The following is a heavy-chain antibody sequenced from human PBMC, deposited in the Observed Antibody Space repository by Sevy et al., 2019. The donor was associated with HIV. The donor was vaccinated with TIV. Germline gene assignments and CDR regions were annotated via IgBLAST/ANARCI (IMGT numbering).Heavy chain of an antibody. J-gene: IGHJ5*02. CDR2: INPSGGST. Sequence: ASVKVSCKASGYSFTSYYMHWVRQAPGHGLEWIGIINPSGGSTSYAQKFQGRVTMTRDTSTSTVYMELSSLTSEDTAVYYCARAGNIAARRSWFDPWGQGSLVTVSS. V-gene: IGHV1-46*01. CDR3: ARAGNIAARRSWFDP. CDR1: GYSFTSYY. D-gene: IGHD6-6*01.